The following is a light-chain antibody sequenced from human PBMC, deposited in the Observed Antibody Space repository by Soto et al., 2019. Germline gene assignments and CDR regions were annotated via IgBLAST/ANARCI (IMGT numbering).Light chain of an antibody. J-gene: IGLJ2*01. CDR3: SSFAGSNSHVV. Sequence: QSALTQPPSASGSPGQSVTISCTGTSSDVGGYNYVSWYQQHPGKAPKLIIYEVSKRPSGVPDHFSGSKSGNTASLTVSGLQAEDEADYYCSSFAGSNSHVVFGGGTKLTVL. V-gene: IGLV2-8*01. CDR2: EVS. CDR1: SSDVGGYNY.